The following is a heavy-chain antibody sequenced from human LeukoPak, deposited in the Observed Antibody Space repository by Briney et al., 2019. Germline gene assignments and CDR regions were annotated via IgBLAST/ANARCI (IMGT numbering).Heavy chain of an antibody. CDR3: ASGGNPVPNYYYYYYMDV. CDR2: IIPIFGTA. CDR1: GGTFSSYA. Sequence: GASVKVSCKASGGTFSSYAISWVRQAPGQGLEWMGGIIPIFGTANYAQKFQGRVTITTDESTSTAYMELSSLRSEDTAVYYCASGGNPVPNYYYYYYMDVWGKGTTVTVSS. J-gene: IGHJ6*03. D-gene: IGHD4-23*01. V-gene: IGHV1-69*05.